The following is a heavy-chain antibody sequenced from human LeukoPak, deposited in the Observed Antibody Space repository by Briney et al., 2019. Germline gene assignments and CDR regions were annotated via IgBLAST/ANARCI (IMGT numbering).Heavy chain of an antibody. CDR3: SGGGGGYNWNDVACY. D-gene: IGHD1-20*01. J-gene: IGHJ4*02. CDR2: MNPNSGNT. Sequence: ASVKVSCKASGYTFTSYDINWVRQATGQGLEWMGWMNPNSGNTGYAQKFQGRVTMTRNTSISTAYMELSSLRSEDTAVYYCSGGGGGYNWNDVACYWGQGTLVTVSS. CDR1: GYTFTSYD. V-gene: IGHV1-8*01.